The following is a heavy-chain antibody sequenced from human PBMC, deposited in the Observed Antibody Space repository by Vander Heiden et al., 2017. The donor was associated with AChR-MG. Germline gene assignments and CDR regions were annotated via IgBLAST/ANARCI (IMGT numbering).Heavy chain of an antibody. J-gene: IGHJ4*01. D-gene: IGHD6-19*01. CDR3: AIEEPGGWRFDY. Sequence: QVQLQESGPGLVKPSEALSLSCLVSARSVSRYHCSWIRQSPGKGLEWIAYTYNTRRLVYIPALKSRVTISRDTSKNQFSLKLRPMTAADTAVYYCAIEEPGGWRFDYRGHGILVTVSS. CDR1: ARSVSRYH. V-gene: IGHV4-59*02. CDR2: TYNTRRL.